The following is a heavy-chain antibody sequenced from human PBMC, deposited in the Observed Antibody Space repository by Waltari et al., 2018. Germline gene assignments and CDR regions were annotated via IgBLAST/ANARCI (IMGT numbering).Heavy chain of an antibody. Sequence: QVQLQESGPGLVKPSQTLSLTCTVSGGSISSGSYYWSWIRQPAGKGLEWIGRIYTSGSTNYNPSLKSRVTISVDTSKNQFSLKLSSVTAADTAVYYCARDGHMGATLSYYYYYMDVWGKGTTVTVSS. CDR2: IYTSGST. J-gene: IGHJ6*03. D-gene: IGHD1-26*01. CDR3: ARDGHMGATLSYYYYYMDV. V-gene: IGHV4-61*02. CDR1: GGSISSGSYY.